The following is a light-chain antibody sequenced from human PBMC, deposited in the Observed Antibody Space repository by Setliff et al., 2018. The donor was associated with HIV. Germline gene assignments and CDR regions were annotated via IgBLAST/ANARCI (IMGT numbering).Light chain of an antibody. CDR1: SSDVGGYNY. CDR3: SPYTSSSPRV. J-gene: IGLJ1*01. Sequence: QAVVTQPASVSGSPGQSITISCTGTSSDVGGYNYVSWYQQHPGKAPKLMIYEVSNRPSGVSNRFSGSKSGNTASLTISGLQAEDEADYYCSPYTSSSPRVFGTGTKVTVL. V-gene: IGLV2-14*01. CDR2: EVS.